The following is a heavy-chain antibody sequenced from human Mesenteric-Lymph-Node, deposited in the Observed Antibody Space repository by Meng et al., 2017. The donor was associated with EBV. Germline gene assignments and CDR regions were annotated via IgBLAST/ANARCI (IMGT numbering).Heavy chain of an antibody. J-gene: IGHJ4*02. CDR3: ATVGDYGDYVGLDN. CDR2: IFHTGST. Sequence: QAQPQGAGRGLVKPSGTLSLTCAVSGGSISSTKWWGWVRQPPGKGLEWIGEIFHTGSTNYNPSLKSRLTMSVDKSKNQLSLKLTSVTAADTAVYYCATVGDYGDYVGLDNWGQGTLVTVSS. CDR1: GGSISSTKW. V-gene: IGHV4-4*02. D-gene: IGHD4-17*01.